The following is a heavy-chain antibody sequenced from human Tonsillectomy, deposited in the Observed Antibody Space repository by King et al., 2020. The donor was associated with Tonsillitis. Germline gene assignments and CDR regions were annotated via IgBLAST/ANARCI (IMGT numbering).Heavy chain of an antibody. V-gene: IGHV3-11*01. CDR1: GFTFSVPY. Sequence: VQLVESGGGLVKPGGSLRLSCAASGFTFSVPYMGWIRQAPGKGLEWISYISRSGDTIYYADSGRGRFTISRDNAKNSLYLQMNSLRAEDTAVYYCARTTVALDYWGQGTLVTISS. J-gene: IGHJ4*02. CDR3: ARTTVALDY. D-gene: IGHD4-23*01. CDR2: ISRSGDTI.